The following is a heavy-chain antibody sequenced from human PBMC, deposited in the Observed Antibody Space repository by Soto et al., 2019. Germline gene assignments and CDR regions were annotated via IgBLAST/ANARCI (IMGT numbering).Heavy chain of an antibody. CDR2: ISAYNGNT. V-gene: IGHV1-18*04. CDR3: ASPDIAARHDGSAFDI. D-gene: IGHD6-6*01. CDR1: GYTFTSYG. J-gene: IGHJ3*02. Sequence: QVQLVQSGAEVKKPGASVKVSCKASGYTFTSYGISWVRQAPGQGLEWMGWISAYNGNTNYAQKLQGRVTMTTDTSTSTASMELRSLRSDDTAVYYCASPDIAARHDGSAFDIWGQGTMVTVSS.